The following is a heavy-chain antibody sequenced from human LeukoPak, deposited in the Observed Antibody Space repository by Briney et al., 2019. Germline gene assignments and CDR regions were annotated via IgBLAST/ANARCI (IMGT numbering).Heavy chain of an antibody. CDR2: ISSSGSTI. CDR1: GFTFSDYY. V-gene: IGHV3-11*01. Sequence: GGSLRLSCAASGFTFSDYYMSWIRQAPGKGLEWVSYISSSGSTIYYADSVKGRFTISRDNAKNSLYLQMNSLRAEDTAVYYCARESPMVRDYYGMDVWGQGTTVTVSS. J-gene: IGHJ6*02. CDR3: ARESPMVRDYYGMDV. D-gene: IGHD3-10*01.